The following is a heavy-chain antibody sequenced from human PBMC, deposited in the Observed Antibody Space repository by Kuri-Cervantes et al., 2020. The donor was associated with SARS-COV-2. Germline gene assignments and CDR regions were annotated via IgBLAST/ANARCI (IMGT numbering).Heavy chain of an antibody. V-gene: IGHV3-30*04. CDR1: EFSFKSYS. D-gene: IGHD6-19*01. Sequence: GGSLRLSCTASEFSFKSYSMNWVRQAPGKGLEWVAVISYDGSNKYYADSVKGRFTISRDNSKNTLYLQMNSLRAEDTAVYYCARDWRPYSSGWFDPWGQGTLVTVSS. J-gene: IGHJ5*02. CDR2: ISYDGSNK. CDR3: ARDWRPYSSGWFDP.